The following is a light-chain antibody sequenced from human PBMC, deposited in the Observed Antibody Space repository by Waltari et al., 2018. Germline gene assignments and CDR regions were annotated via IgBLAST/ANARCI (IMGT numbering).Light chain of an antibody. V-gene: IGLV2-14*03. J-gene: IGLJ3*02. CDR1: STDVGDYNY. CDR2: DVT. CDR3: CSYAGRSTWV. Sequence: HSALTQPASVSGSPGQSITISCTGASTDVGDYNYVSWYQQIPGKAPKVIIYDVTKRPSGVSNRFSGSKSGNSASLSISGLQAEDEAHYYCCSYAGRSTWVFGGGTKVTVL.